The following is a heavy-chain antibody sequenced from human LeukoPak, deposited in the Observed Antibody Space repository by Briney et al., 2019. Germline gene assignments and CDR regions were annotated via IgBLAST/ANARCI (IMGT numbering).Heavy chain of an antibody. V-gene: IGHV5-10-1*01. Sequence: GESLKISCKGSGYRFTNYWISWVRQMPGKGLEWMGRIDPSDSYTNYSPSFQGHVTISADKSISTAYLQWSSLKASDTAMYYCARQRIAGYYFDYWGQGTLVTVSS. D-gene: IGHD6-13*01. CDR2: IDPSDSYT. CDR3: ARQRIAGYYFDY. J-gene: IGHJ4*02. CDR1: GYRFTNYW.